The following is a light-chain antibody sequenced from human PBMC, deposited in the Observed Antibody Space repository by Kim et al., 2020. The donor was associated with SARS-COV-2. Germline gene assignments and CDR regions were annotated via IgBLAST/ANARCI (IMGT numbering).Light chain of an antibody. J-gene: IGLJ2*01. Sequence: VSPGQTASITCSGYRLGNKYVCWYQQKPGQSPVVVIYQDTQRPSGIPERFSGSNSGNTATLTISGTQAMDEADYYCQAWDSTTTVFGGGTQLTVL. CDR3: QAWDSTTTV. V-gene: IGLV3-1*01. CDR2: QDT. CDR1: RLGNKY.